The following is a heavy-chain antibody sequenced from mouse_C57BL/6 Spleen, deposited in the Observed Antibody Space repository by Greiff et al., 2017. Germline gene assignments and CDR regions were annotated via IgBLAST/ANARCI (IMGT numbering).Heavy chain of an antibody. J-gene: IGHJ2*01. D-gene: IGHD2-4*01. CDR3: ARKGEIYYDAYFDY. V-gene: IGHV5-17*01. CDR2: ISSGSSTI. CDR1: GFTFSDYG. Sequence: EVMLVESGGGLVKPGGSLKLSCAASGFTFSDYGMHWVRQAPEKGLEWVAYISSGSSTIYYADTVKGRFNICRDNAKNTLFLQMTSLRSEDTAMYYGARKGEIYYDAYFDYWGQGTTRTVSS.